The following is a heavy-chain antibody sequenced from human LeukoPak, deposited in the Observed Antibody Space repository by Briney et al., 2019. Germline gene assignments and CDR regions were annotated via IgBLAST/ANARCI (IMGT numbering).Heavy chain of an antibody. Sequence: GGSLRLSCAASGFTFSSYEMNWVRQAPGKGLEWVPYISSSGSTIYYADSVKGRFTISRDNAKNSLYLQMNSLRAEDTAVYYCAREGAYSGYQTDYYYGMDVWGKGTTVTVSS. J-gene: IGHJ6*04. CDR1: GFTFSSYE. V-gene: IGHV3-48*03. CDR2: ISSSGSTI. D-gene: IGHD5-12*01. CDR3: AREGAYSGYQTDYYYGMDV.